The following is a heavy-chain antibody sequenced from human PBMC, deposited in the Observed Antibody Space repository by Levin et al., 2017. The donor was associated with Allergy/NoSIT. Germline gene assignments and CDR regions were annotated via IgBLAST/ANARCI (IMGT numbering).Heavy chain of an antibody. CDR1: GFTFSSYV. Sequence: RSGGSLRLSCAASGFTFSSYVMHWVRQAPGKGLEWVAIISYEGDNKYHGDSVKGRFTISRDNSKNSLFLQMNSLRAEDTAVYYCAAGIDYWGQGTLVTVSS. J-gene: IGHJ4*02. V-gene: IGHV3-30*04. CDR2: ISYEGDNK. CDR3: AAGIDY. D-gene: IGHD6-13*01.